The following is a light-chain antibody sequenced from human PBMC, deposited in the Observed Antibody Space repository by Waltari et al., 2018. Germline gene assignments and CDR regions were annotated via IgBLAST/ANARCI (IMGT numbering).Light chain of an antibody. Sequence: SSDLTQDPSVSVALGQTVRITCHGDTLRRYYASWYQQRPGQAPILVLYGPDNRPSGIPDRFSGPTSGNTASLTITGAQAEDEADYYCHSRETFSTRLFGGGTRLTV. CDR3: HSRETFSTRL. CDR2: GPD. CDR1: TLRRYY. V-gene: IGLV3-19*01. J-gene: IGLJ2*01.